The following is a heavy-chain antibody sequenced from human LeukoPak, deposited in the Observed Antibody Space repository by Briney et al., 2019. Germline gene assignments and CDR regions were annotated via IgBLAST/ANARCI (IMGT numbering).Heavy chain of an antibody. J-gene: IGHJ3*02. CDR1: GGSISSYY. CDR3: ARDAIQLRYCAFDI. D-gene: IGHD5-18*01. CDR2: IYYSGST. V-gene: IGHV4-59*01. Sequence: PSETLSLTCTVSGGSISSYYWSWIRQPPGKGLEWIGYIYYSGSTNYNPSLKSRVTISVDTPKNQFSLKLSSVTAADTAVYYCARDAIQLRYCAFDIWGQGTMVTVSS.